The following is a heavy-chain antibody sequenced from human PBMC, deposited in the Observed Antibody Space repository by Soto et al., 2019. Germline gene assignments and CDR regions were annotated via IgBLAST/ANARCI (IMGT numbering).Heavy chain of an antibody. J-gene: IGHJ5*02. CDR1: GYTFADIY. V-gene: IGHV1-2*02. D-gene: IGHD3-3*01. CDR2: MNPDSGGT. CDR3: ARDRGDLITIFGVVTGSGGANWFDP. Sequence: GASVKVSCKNSGYTFADIYIHWVRQAPGQGLEWMGWMNPDSGGTSHAQKFQGRVTMTRDTSTSTVYMELSSLRSEDTAVYYCARDRGDLITIFGVVTGSGGANWFDPWGQGTLVTVSS.